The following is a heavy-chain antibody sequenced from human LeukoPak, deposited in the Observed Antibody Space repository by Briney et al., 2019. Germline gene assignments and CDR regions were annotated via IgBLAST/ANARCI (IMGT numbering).Heavy chain of an antibody. J-gene: IGHJ3*02. V-gene: IGHV4-4*02. CDR2: VYHSGST. Sequence: GSLRLSCAASGFTFSNNWMSWVRQAPGKGLEWIGEVYHSGSTNYNPSLKSRVTISVDKSKNQFSLKLSSVTAADTAVYYCAGAYCGGDCYSGRAFDIWGQGTMVTVSS. CDR1: GFTFSNNW. CDR3: AGAYCGGDCYSGRAFDI. D-gene: IGHD2-21*02.